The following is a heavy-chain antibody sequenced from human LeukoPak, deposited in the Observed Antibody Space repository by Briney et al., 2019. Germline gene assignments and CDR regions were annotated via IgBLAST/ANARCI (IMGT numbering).Heavy chain of an antibody. CDR3: AKTIPRGVTAKVPLDWFDP. CDR2: ISGSGGST. CDR1: GFTFSSYA. D-gene: IGHD2-21*02. V-gene: IGHV3-23*01. J-gene: IGHJ5*02. Sequence: GASLRLSCAASGFTFSSYAMSWVRQAPGKGLEWVSAISGSGGSTYYADSVKGRFTISRDNSKNTLYLQMNSLRAEDTAVYYCAKTIPRGVTAKVPLDWFDPWGQGTLVTVSS.